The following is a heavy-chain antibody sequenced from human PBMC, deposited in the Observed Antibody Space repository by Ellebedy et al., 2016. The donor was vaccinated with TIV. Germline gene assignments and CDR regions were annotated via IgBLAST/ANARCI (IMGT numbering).Heavy chain of an antibody. D-gene: IGHD6-19*01. J-gene: IGHJ6*02. CDR1: GGSFSGYY. CDR3: AGRVSYSSGWYLDYYYGIDV. V-gene: IGHV4-34*01. Sequence: MPSETLSLTCAVYGGSFSGYYWSWIRQPPGKGLEWIGEINHSGSTNYNPSLKSRVTISVDTSKNQFSLKLSSVTAADTAVYYCAGRVSYSSGWYLDYYYGIDVWGQGTTVTVSS. CDR2: INHSGST.